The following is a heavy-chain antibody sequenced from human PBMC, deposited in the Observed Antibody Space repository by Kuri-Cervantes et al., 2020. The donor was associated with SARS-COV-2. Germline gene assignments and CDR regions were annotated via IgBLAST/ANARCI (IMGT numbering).Heavy chain of an antibody. D-gene: IGHD3-10*01. Sequence: GGSLRPSCVVSGLTFSSYGMHWVRQAPGKGLEWVAVISYDGSNKYYADSVKGRFTISRDNSKNTLYLQMNSLRAEDTAVYYCAKVRPPYGSGIYYYGMDVWGQGTTVTVSS. V-gene: IGHV3-30*18. CDR2: ISYDGSNK. CDR1: GLTFSSYG. J-gene: IGHJ6*02. CDR3: AKVRPPYGSGIYYYGMDV.